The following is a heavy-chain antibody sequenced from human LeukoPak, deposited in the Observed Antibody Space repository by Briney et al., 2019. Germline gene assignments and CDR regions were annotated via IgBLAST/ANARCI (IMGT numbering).Heavy chain of an antibody. CDR2: TYYRSKWYN. Sequence: SQTLSLTCAISGDSVSSNSAAWNWIRQSPSRGLEWLGRTYYRSKWYNDYAVSVKSRITTNPDTSKNQFSLQLNSVTPEDTAVYYCARAGWYYGSGSYYNLDYWGQGTLVTVSS. D-gene: IGHD3-10*01. CDR1: GDSVSSNSAA. CDR3: ARAGWYYGSGSYYNLDY. V-gene: IGHV6-1*01. J-gene: IGHJ4*02.